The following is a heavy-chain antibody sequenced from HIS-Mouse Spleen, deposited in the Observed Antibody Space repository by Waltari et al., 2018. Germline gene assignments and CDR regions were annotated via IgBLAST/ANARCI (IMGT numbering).Heavy chain of an antibody. CDR1: GVPFSGYG. CDR3: AKASSGWLDY. CDR2: ISYDGSNK. J-gene: IGHJ4*02. V-gene: IGHV3-30*18. Sequence: QVQLVESGGGVVQPGRCLRLSCAASGVPFSGYGMPWVRQAPGKGLEWVAVISYDGSNKYYADSVKGRFTISRDNSKNTLYLQMNSLRAEDTAVYYCAKASSGWLDYWGQGTLVTVSS. D-gene: IGHD6-19*01.